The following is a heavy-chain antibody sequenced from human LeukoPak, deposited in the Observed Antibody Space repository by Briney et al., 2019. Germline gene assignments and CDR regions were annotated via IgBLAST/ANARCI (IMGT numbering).Heavy chain of an antibody. V-gene: IGHV3-15*01. CDR2: IKSKTDGGTT. J-gene: IGHJ6*02. CDR1: GFTFSNAW. D-gene: IGHD3-9*01. Sequence: GGSLRLSCAASGFTFSNAWMSWVRQAPGKGLEWVGRIKSKTDGGTTDYAAPVRGRFTISRDDSKDTLYLQMSSLKTEDTAVYYCTTVLSDYDILTGVSIQTYGMDVWGQGTTVTVSS. CDR3: TTVLSDYDILTGVSIQTYGMDV.